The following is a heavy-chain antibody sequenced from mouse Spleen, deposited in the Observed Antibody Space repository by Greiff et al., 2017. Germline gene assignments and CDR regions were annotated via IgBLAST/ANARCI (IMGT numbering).Heavy chain of an antibody. CDR1: GYTFTDYY. CDR3: AREGFDY. V-gene: IGHV1-26*01. CDR2: INPNNGGT. J-gene: IGHJ2*01. Sequence: EVQLQQSGPELVKPGASVKISCKASGYTFTDYYMNWVKQSHGKSLEWIGDINPNNGGTSYNQKFKGKATLTVDKSSSTAYMELRSLTSEDSAVYYCAREGFDYWSQGTTLTVSS.